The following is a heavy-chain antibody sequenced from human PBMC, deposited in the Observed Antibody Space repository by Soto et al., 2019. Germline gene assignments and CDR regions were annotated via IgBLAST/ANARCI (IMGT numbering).Heavy chain of an antibody. CDR1: GFTFSSYA. J-gene: IGHJ4*02. CDR2: ISGSGGST. Sequence: GGSLRLSCAASGFTFSSYAMSWVRQAPGKGLEWVSAISGSGGSTYYADSVKGRFTISRDNSKNTLYLQMNSLRAEDTAVYYCATSGRYYYDSSGGFDYWGQGTLVTVSS. V-gene: IGHV3-23*01. D-gene: IGHD3-22*01. CDR3: ATSGRYYYDSSGGFDY.